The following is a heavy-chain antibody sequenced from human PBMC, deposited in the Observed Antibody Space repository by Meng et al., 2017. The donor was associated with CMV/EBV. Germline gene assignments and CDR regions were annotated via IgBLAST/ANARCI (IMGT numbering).Heavy chain of an antibody. CDR3: ARGDYDFWSGYYTRIHGWFDP. V-gene: IGHV1-8*03. CDR2: MNPNSGNT. CDR1: GYTFTSYD. D-gene: IGHD3-3*01. Sequence: ASVKVSCKASGYTFTSYDINWVRQATGQGLEWMGWMNPNSGNTGYAQKFQGRVTITRNTSISTAYMELSSPRFEDTAVYYCARGDYDFWSGYYTRIHGWFDPWGQGTLVTVSS. J-gene: IGHJ5*02.